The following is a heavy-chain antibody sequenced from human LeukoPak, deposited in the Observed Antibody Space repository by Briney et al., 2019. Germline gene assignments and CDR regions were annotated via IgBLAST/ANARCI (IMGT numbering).Heavy chain of an antibody. J-gene: IGHJ6*02. CDR2: ISYDGSNK. CDR3: ARDVTSSGYYYYYYGMDV. Sequence: GGSLRLSCAASGLTFSDYNMNWVRQAPGKGLEWVAVISYDGSNKYYADSVKGRFTISRDNSKNTLYLQMNSLRAEDTAVYYCARDVTSSGYYYYYYGMDVWGQGTTVTVSS. V-gene: IGHV3-30*03. CDR1: GLTFSDYN. D-gene: IGHD3-22*01.